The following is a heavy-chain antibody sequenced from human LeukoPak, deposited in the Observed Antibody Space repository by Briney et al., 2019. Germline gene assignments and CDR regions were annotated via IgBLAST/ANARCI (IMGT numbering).Heavy chain of an antibody. J-gene: IGHJ6*03. CDR3: ARGDRPVHYYYYYMDV. Sequence: GGSLRLSCAASGFTFDDYGMSWVRQAPGKGLEWVSGINWNGGSTGYADSVKGRFTISRDNAKNTLYLQMNSLRAEDTAVYYCARGDRPVHYYYYYMDVWGKGTTVTVSS. CDR2: INWNGGST. V-gene: IGHV3-20*04. D-gene: IGHD3-16*01. CDR1: GFTFDDYG.